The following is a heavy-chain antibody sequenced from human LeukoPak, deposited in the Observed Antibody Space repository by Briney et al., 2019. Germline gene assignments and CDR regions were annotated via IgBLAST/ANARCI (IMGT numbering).Heavy chain of an antibody. Sequence: PGGSLRLSCAASGFTFDDYAMHWVRQAPRKGLEGVSLISGDGGSTYYADSVKGRFTISRDNSKNSLYLQMNSLRTEDTALYYCAKDGPYCGGDCEYFQHWGQGTLVTVSS. V-gene: IGHV3-43*02. D-gene: IGHD2-21*02. J-gene: IGHJ1*01. CDR1: GFTFDDYA. CDR2: ISGDGGST. CDR3: AKDGPYCGGDCEYFQH.